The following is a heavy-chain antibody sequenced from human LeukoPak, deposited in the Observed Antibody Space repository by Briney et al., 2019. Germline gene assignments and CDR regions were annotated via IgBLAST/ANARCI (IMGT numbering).Heavy chain of an antibody. CDR2: LSGGSGTT. D-gene: IGHD2-2*01. CDR1: GFNCYKYA. V-gene: IGHV3-23*01. J-gene: IGHJ5*02. CDR3: AKSDCSSSTCSFRNWFDP. Sequence: PGVSLRLSCAASGFNCYKYAMNWVRTAPGQGLVWGSTLSGGSGTTYYADSVKGRFTISRDTSKHTLYLHMNSLRAEDTAIYYCAKSDCSSSTCSFRNWFDPWGQGTLVTVSS.